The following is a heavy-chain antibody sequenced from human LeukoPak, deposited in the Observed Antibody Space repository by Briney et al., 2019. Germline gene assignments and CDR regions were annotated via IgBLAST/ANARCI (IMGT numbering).Heavy chain of an antibody. CDR1: GGTFSSYA. J-gene: IGHJ6*03. CDR3: AHPAHGDYPPNYYYYMDV. Sequence: EASVKVSCKASGGTFSSYAISCVRQAPGQGLEWMGGIIPIFGTANYAQKFQGRVTITADESTSTAYMELSSLRSEDTAVYYCAHPAHGDYPPNYYYYMDVWGKGTTVTVSS. V-gene: IGHV1-69*13. CDR2: IIPIFGTA. D-gene: IGHD4-17*01.